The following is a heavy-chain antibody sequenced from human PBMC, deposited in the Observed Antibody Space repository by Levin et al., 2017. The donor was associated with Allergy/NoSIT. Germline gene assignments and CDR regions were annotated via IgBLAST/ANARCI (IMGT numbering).Heavy chain of an antibody. CDR2: TYRRSKWYS. D-gene: IGHD6-6*01. CDR1: GDSVSSTIAA. CDR3: ARGPQQLAV. V-gene: IGHV6-1*01. J-gene: IGHJ6*02. Sequence: SQTLSLPCAISGDSVSSTIAAWNWIRQSPSRGLEWLGRTYRRSKWYSDYAVSVKSRIIINADTSKNQFSLQLNSVTPEDTAIYYCARGPQQLAVWGQGTTVTVSS.